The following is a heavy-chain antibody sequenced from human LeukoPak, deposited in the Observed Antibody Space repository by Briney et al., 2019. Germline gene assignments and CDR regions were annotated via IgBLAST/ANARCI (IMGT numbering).Heavy chain of an antibody. V-gene: IGHV1-46*01. CDR3: ARDHAHGVTFDY. Sequence: ASVKVSCKASGYTFTSYYMHWVRQAPGQGLEWMGIISPSGGSTSYAQKFQGRVTMTRDTSTSTVYMELSSLRSEDTAVYYCARDHAHGVTFDYWGQGTLVTVSS. CDR2: ISPSGGST. J-gene: IGHJ4*02. CDR1: GYTFTSYY. D-gene: IGHD2-21*02.